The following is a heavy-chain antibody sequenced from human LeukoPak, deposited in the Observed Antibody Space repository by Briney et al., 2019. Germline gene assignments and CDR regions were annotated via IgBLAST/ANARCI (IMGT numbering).Heavy chain of an antibody. CDR2: INPSNGSP. J-gene: IGHJ4*02. D-gene: IGHD3-10*02. V-gene: IGHV1-46*01. CDR1: GYXFTSSY. Sequence: ASVKVSCKASGYXFTSSYIHWVRQAPGQGLEWMGIINPSNGSPSYAQKSQGRVTMTRDTSTSTVYIELSSLKSEDTAVYFCARESRLPPRLQMFDYWGQGTLVIVSS. CDR3: ARESRLPPRLQMFDY.